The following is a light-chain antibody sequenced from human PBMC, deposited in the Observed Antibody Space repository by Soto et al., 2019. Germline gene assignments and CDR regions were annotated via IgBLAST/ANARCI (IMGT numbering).Light chain of an antibody. CDR3: QESFRAPWT. J-gene: IGKJ1*01. CDR2: GGA. V-gene: IGKV1-39*01. Sequence: DSQIIQSPSSLSASVGERVTITCRTTQNIGNHLSWYQHQPGRAPSVLIYGGATLQTGVPSRFRGSATGTVFTLTITSVQPEDFAVYYCQESFRAPWTLGQGTKLEIK. CDR1: QNIGNH.